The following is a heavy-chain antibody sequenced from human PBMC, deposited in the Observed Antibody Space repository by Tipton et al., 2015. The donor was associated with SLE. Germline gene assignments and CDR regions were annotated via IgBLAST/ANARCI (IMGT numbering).Heavy chain of an antibody. CDR1: GGSISSGGYY. V-gene: IGHV4-31*03. Sequence: TLSLTCTVSGGSISSGGYYWSWVRQHPRKGLEWIGYIYYSGSTYYNPSLKSRVTISVDTSKNQFSLKLSSVTAADTAVYYCARRSGAVGGDYWGQGTLVTVSS. J-gene: IGHJ4*02. D-gene: IGHD6-19*01. CDR2: IYYSGST. CDR3: ARRSGAVGGDY.